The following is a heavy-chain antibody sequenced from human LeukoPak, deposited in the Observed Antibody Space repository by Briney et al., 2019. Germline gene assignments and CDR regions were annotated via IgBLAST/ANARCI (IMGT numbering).Heavy chain of an antibody. CDR2: ISAHNGNT. V-gene: IGHV1-18*01. J-gene: IGHJ4*02. Sequence: ASVKVSCKASGYTFINYGISWVRQAPGQGLEWMGWISAHNGNTIYAQKLQGRVTMTRDTSTSTVYMELSSLRSEDTAVYYCARSSITMIVVVITAPPDYWGQGTLVTVSS. D-gene: IGHD3-22*01. CDR3: ARSSITMIVVVITAPPDY. CDR1: GYTFINYG.